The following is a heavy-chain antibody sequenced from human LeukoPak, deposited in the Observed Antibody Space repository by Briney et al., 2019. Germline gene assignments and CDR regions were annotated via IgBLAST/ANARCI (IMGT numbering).Heavy chain of an antibody. J-gene: IGHJ3*02. Sequence: KSSETLCLTCTVSGVSFSSYDWSWVRQPPGKGLEWVGHICYGGSNNYNTSVKGRFTISVDKSKNQFSLKLSSVTAADTAVYFCARQVWCYDRNAFDIWGQGTMVTVSS. CDR1: GVSFSSYD. CDR2: ICYGGSN. CDR3: ARQVWCYDRNAFDI. V-gene: IGHV4-59*08. D-gene: IGHD3-22*01.